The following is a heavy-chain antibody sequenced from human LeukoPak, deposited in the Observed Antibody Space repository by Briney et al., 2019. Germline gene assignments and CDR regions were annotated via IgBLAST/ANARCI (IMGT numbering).Heavy chain of an antibody. J-gene: IGHJ6*02. Sequence: GGSLRLSCAVSGFTFSGFWMSWSRQAPGKGLEWVASINSDGSEGYYADVVKGRFTISRDNAKNSLYLQINSLRAEDTAVYYCARDESNYSSGWTAYYYYGMDVWGQGTTVTVSS. CDR3: ARDESNYSSGWTAYYYYGMDV. CDR2: INSDGSEG. V-gene: IGHV3-7*03. D-gene: IGHD6-19*01. CDR1: GFTFSGFW.